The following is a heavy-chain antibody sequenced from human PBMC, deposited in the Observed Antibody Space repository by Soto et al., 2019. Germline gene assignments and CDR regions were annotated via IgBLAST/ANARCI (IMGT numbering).Heavy chain of an antibody. J-gene: IGHJ4*02. CDR3: AKCGSTTSCYFDS. Sequence: SLRLSCAASGFTFSTYGMHWVRQAPGQGLEWVALVSYDGSNTYYPDSVQGRFTISRDNSKNTPYLQMNSLRTEDTAFYYCAKCGSTTSCYFDSWGQGTQVTVSS. CDR2: VSYDGSNT. D-gene: IGHD2-2*01. CDR1: GFTFSTYG. V-gene: IGHV3-30*18.